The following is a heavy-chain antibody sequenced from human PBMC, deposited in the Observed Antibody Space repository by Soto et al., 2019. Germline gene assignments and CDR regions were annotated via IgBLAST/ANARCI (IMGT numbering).Heavy chain of an antibody. Sequence: GGSLRRYCSASGFTFSMFSMHWVRQAPGKGLEYVSGISSNGDSTYYADSVKGRFTISRDNSKNTLYLQMSSLRAVDTAVYYCVHPRSTVQIPPTWGQGTLVTVSS. J-gene: IGHJ5*02. CDR1: GFTFSMFS. CDR3: VHPRSTVQIPPT. D-gene: IGHD4-17*01. CDR2: ISSNGDST. V-gene: IGHV3-64D*06.